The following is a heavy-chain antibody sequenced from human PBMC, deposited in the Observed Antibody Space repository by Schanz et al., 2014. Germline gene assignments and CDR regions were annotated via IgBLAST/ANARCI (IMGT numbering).Heavy chain of an antibody. CDR3: AKDHPSSGWPAFDV. D-gene: IGHD6-19*01. CDR1: GFTVNNYA. CDR2: ITRQGTT. V-gene: IGHV3-23*01. Sequence: EVQLLESGGGLVQPGGSLRLSCKVSGFTVNNYAMNWVRQAPGRGLEWVSGITRQGTTYYADFVKGRFSISRDLSSNTLYLQMNSLRADDSAIYYCAKDHPSSGWPAFDVWGQGTMVTVSS. J-gene: IGHJ3*01.